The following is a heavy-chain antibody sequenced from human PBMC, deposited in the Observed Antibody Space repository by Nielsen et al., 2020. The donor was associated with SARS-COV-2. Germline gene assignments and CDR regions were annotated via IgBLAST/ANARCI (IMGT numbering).Heavy chain of an antibody. V-gene: IGHV3-53*01. CDR1: GFTVSSNY. CDR2: IYSGGST. D-gene: IGHD6-19*01. J-gene: IGHJ6*02. CDR3: ARDGWYSSGWYRPYGMDV. Sequence: GESLKISCAASGFTVSSNYMSWVRQAPGKGLEWVSVIYSGGSTYYAGSVKGRFTISRDNSKNTLYLQMNSLRAEDTAVYYCARDGWYSSGWYRPYGMDVWGQGTTVTVSS.